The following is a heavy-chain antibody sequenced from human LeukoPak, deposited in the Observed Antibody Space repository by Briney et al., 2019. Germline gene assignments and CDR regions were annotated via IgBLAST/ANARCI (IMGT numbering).Heavy chain of an antibody. J-gene: IGHJ4*02. V-gene: IGHV3-23*01. CDR3: AKIPQVSTYTVPNFDY. Sequence: GGSLRLSCAASGFTFRNYPLSWVRQAPGKGLEWVSSNSDSGGNTYYEDSVKGRFTISRDNSKNTLYLQMNSLRAEDTAVYYCAKIPQVSTYTVPNFDYWGQGTLVTVSS. CDR1: GFTFRNYP. D-gene: IGHD3-16*01. CDR2: NSDSGGNT.